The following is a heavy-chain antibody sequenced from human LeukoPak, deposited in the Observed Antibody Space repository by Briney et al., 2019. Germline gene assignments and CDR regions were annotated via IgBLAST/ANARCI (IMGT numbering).Heavy chain of an antibody. J-gene: IGHJ4*02. CDR2: IIPIFGTA. CDR1: GGTFSSYA. CDR3: ARARYGGNPFDY. D-gene: IGHD4-23*01. Sequence: SVKVSCKASGGTFSSYAISWVRQAPGQGLEWMGGIIPIFGTANYAQKFQGRVTITTDESTSTAYMELSSLRSEDTAVYYCARARYGGNPFDYWGQGTLVTVSS. V-gene: IGHV1-69*05.